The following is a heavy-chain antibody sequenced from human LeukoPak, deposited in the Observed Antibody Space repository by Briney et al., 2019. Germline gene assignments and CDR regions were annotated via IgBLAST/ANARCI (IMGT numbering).Heavy chain of an antibody. D-gene: IGHD4-11*01. V-gene: IGHV3-30*02. CDR3: ARTTVTQYYYYYYMDV. Sequence: PGGSLRLSCAASGFIFSSYGMHWVRQAPGKGLEWVAFIRYDGSNTYYADSVKGRFTISRDNSKNTLYLQMNSLRGEDTAVYYCARTTVTQYYYYYYMDVWGKGTTVTVSS. CDR1: GFIFSSYG. J-gene: IGHJ6*03. CDR2: IRYDGSNT.